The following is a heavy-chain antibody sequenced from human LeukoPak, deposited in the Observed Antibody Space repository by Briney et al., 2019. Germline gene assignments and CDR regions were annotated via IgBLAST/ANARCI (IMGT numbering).Heavy chain of an antibody. Sequence: GRSLRLSCAASGFTFSSYGMHWVRQAPGKGLEWVAVISYDGSNKYYADSVKGRFTISRDNSKNTLYLQMNSLRAEDTAVYYCARDTGYDYYYYYMDVWGKGTTVTVSS. CDR3: ARDTGYDYYYYYMDV. D-gene: IGHD3-9*01. CDR2: ISYDGSNK. CDR1: GFTFSSYG. V-gene: IGHV3-30*03. J-gene: IGHJ6*03.